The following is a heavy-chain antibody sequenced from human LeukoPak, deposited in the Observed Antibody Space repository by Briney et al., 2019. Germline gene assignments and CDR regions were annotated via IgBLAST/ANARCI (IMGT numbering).Heavy chain of an antibody. Sequence: GGSLRLSCAASGFTVSSYGMHWVRQAPGKGLEWVAVISYDGSNKYYAESVKGRFTISRDNSKNTLYLQMNSLRAEDTAVYYCAKDHHRVYYYYYGMDVWGQGTTVTVSS. CDR3: AKDHHRVYYYYYGMDV. CDR2: ISYDGSNK. CDR1: GFTVSSYG. D-gene: IGHD4/OR15-4a*01. J-gene: IGHJ6*02. V-gene: IGHV3-30*18.